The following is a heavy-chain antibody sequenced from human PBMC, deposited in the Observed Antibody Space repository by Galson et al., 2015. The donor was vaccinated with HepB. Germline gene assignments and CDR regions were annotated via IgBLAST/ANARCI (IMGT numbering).Heavy chain of an antibody. CDR2: IYSGGST. CDR3: ARGTMVRGGGMDV. D-gene: IGHD3-10*01. CDR1: GFTFSSYA. J-gene: IGHJ6*02. V-gene: IGHV3-53*04. Sequence: SLRLSCAASGFTFSSYAMSWVRQAPGKGLEWVSVIYSGGSTYYADSVKGRFTISRHNSKNALYLQMNSLRAEDTAVYYCARGTMVRGGGMDVWGQGTTVTVSS.